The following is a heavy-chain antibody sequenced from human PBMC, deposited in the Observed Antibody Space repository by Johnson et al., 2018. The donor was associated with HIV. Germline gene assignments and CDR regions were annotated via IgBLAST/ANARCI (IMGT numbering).Heavy chain of an antibody. CDR3: ARDYPYDRSPRGAFDI. D-gene: IGHD3-22*01. CDR2: IYSGGYT. V-gene: IGHV3-66*02. J-gene: IGHJ3*02. CDR1: GFTVSNNY. Sequence: VQLVESGGGLVQPGGSLRLSCEASGFTVSNNYMSWVRQAPGKGLEWVSVIYSGGYTYSADSVKGRFTISSDNSKNTRYLQMNSLRAEDTAVYYCARDYPYDRSPRGAFDIWGHGTMVTVSS.